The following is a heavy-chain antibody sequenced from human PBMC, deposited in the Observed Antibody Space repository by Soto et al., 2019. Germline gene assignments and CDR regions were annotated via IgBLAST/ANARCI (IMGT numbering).Heavy chain of an antibody. CDR1: GGSISSYY. J-gene: IGHJ6*03. CDR3: ARRGAFSSTSCTRLYYNYMHV. V-gene: IGHV4-59*08. CDR2: IYYSGST. D-gene: IGHD2-2*01. Sequence: SETLSLTCTVSGGSISSYYWSWIRQPPGKGLEWIGYIYYSGSTNYNPSLKSRVTISVDTSKNQFSLKLSSVTAADTAVYYCARRGAFSSTSCTRLYYNYMHVWGKGTTVTVS.